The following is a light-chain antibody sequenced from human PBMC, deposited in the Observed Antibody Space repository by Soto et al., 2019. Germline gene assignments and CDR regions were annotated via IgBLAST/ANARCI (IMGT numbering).Light chain of an antibody. J-gene: IGKJ3*01. CDR1: QGISSY. V-gene: IGKV1-8*01. Sequence: AIRMTQSPSSFSASTGDRVTITCRASQGISSYLAWYQQKPGKAPKLLIYAASTLQSGVPLRFSGSGSGTDFILPITFLQCDDFATYYSQPYYGYPPVFGPGTTVDIK. CDR2: AAS. CDR3: QPYYGYPPV.